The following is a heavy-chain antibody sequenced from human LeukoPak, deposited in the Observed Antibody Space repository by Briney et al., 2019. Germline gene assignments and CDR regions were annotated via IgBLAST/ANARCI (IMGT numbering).Heavy chain of an antibody. Sequence: GGSLRLSCAASWFTFSSYWMHCVRQGPGKGLVWVSRISTDGSSTDYADSVRGRFTISRENAKNTLYLQMNSLRAEDTAVYHCARTRTLPIAGGFDTWGQGSLVTVSS. V-gene: IGHV3-74*01. CDR3: ARTRTLPIAGGFDT. CDR1: WFTFSSYW. J-gene: IGHJ5*02. D-gene: IGHD3-16*01. CDR2: ISTDGSST.